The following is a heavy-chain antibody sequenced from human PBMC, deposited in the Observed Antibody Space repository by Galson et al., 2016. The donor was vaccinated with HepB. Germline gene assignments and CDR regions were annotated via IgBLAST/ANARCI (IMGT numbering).Heavy chain of an antibody. CDR3: ATTHITLRPGYNGMDV. CDR2: VHYSGHT. Sequence: ETLSLTCTVSGGSVTSYYWSWIRQPPGKGLEWIGFVHYSGHTNNNPSLKSRVTLSVDMSKNQLSLRLSSVTAADTAVYYCATTHITLRPGYNGMDVWGQGTTVTVSS. D-gene: IGHD2-21*01. CDR1: GGSVTSYY. V-gene: IGHV4-59*02. J-gene: IGHJ6*02.